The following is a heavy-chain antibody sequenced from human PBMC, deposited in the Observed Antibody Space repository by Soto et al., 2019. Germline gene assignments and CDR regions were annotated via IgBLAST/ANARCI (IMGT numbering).Heavy chain of an antibody. CDR3: AKNLPRTGRFDY. V-gene: IGHV4-39*01. CDR1: GASITSTTHF. Sequence: SETLSLSCSLSGASITSTTHFWAWVRPPPGKGLEWAGSIYYSGKTHYNPSLTSRNTISVDRSRNQFSLQLSSVTAADTAVYYCAKNLPRTGRFDYWGQGTVVT. CDR2: IYYSGKT. J-gene: IGHJ4*02.